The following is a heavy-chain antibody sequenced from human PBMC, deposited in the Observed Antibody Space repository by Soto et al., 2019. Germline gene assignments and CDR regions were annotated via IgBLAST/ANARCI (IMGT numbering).Heavy chain of an antibody. CDR1: GGTFSSNT. J-gene: IGHJ4*02. D-gene: IGHD2-2*02. V-gene: IGHV1-69*06. Sequence: QVQLVQSGAEVKKPGSSVKAPCKASGGTFSSNTISWMRQAPGQRLEWVGGTIPTDGAASYAQRFQGRVTITADTATNTAYMELSNLRPEDTAVYYCARRQSKCYNRYFDSWGQVTLVTVSS. CDR3: ARRQSKCYNRYFDS. CDR2: TIPTDGAA.